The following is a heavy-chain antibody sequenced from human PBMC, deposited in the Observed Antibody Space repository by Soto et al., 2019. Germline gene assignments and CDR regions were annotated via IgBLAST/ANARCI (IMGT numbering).Heavy chain of an antibody. CDR1: GGSISSSSYY. D-gene: IGHD4-17*01. CDR2: IYYSGST. J-gene: IGHJ4*02. Sequence: QLQLQESGPGLVKPSETLSLTCTVSGGSISSSSYYWGWIRQPPGKGLEWIGSIYYSGSTYYNPSLKSRVTISVDTFKNQFSLKLSSVSAADTAVYYCARPTKPDYGIDYWGQGTLVTVSS. V-gene: IGHV4-39*01. CDR3: ARPTKPDYGIDY.